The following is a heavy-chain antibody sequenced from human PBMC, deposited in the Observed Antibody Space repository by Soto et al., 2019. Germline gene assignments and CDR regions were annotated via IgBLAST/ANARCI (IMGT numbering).Heavy chain of an antibody. V-gene: IGHV4-59*01. Sequence: SETLCLTCPVSGGSISSYYWSWIRQPPGKGLEWIGYIYYSGSTNYNPSLKSRVTIEVDTSKNQCPLKLSSVAASDTAVYYCARATYGIAAIDHDAFDMWGQGTMVTVSS. CDR2: IYYSGST. CDR3: ARATYGIAAIDHDAFDM. J-gene: IGHJ3*02. CDR1: GGSISSYY. D-gene: IGHD6-13*01.